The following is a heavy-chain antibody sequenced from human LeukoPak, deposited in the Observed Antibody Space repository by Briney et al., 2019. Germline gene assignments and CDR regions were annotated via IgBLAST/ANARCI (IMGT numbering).Heavy chain of an antibody. CDR1: GYTFTSYY. J-gene: IGHJ4*02. CDR3: ARVSATGYSEH. Sequence: ASVKVSCKASGYTFTSYYMHWVRQAPGQGLEWMGIINPSGGSTSYAQKFQGRVTMTRDMSTSTVYMELSSLRSEDTAVYYCARVSATGYSEHWGQGTLVTVSS. CDR2: INPSGGST. D-gene: IGHD3-9*01. V-gene: IGHV1-46*01.